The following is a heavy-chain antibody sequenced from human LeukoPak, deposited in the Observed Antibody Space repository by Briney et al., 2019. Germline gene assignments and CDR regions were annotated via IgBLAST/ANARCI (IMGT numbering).Heavy chain of an antibody. V-gene: IGHV4-34*12. J-gene: IGHJ6*03. Sequence: SETLSLTCAVYGGTFSDYHWSWVRQSPGKGLEWIGEVMDSGRTNYNPSLKSRVTISIDTSKNQFSLRLSSMTAADTAVYYCVREHNIVIPTARTYYYYYMDVWGKGTTVTVSS. CDR1: GGTFSDYH. CDR3: VREHNIVIPTARTYYYYYMDV. CDR2: VMDSGRT. D-gene: IGHD5-12*01.